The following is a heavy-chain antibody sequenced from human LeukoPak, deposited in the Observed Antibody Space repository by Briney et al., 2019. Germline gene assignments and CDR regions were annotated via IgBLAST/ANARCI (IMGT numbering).Heavy chain of an antibody. CDR3: ARDPGGRELGLFDY. J-gene: IGHJ4*02. Sequence: KPSETLSLTCTVSGGSISSYYWSWIRQPPGKGREWIGYIYFIGSTNYNPSLKSRVTISVGTSKNQFSLKLSSVTAADTAVYYCARDPGGRELGLFDYWGQGTLVTVSS. CDR1: GGSISSYY. D-gene: IGHD1-26*01. CDR2: IYFIGST. V-gene: IGHV4-59*01.